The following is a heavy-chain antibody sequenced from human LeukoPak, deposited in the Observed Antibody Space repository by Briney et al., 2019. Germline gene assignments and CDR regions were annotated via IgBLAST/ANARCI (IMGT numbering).Heavy chain of an antibody. J-gene: IGHJ4*02. V-gene: IGHV4-4*02. CDR2: IYHSGST. CDR1: GGSISSSNW. D-gene: IGHD2-2*01. CDR3: ARDLRGVGSSTVFDY. Sequence: SETLSLTCAVSGGSISSSNWWSWVRPPPGKGLEWIGEIYHSGSTNYNPSLKSRVTISVDKSKNQFSLKLSSVTAADTVVYYCARDLRGVGSSTVFDYWGQGTLVTVSS.